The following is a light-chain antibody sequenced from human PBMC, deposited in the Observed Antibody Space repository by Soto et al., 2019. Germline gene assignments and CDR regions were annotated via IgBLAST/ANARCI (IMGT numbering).Light chain of an antibody. Sequence: DIVMTQSPLSLPVTPGEPASISCRSSQSLLHSNGYNYLDWYLQKPGQSPQLLIYLGSNRASGVPDRISGSGSGTDFTLKISRVEAEDVGVYYCMQALQTLLITFGQGTRLEIK. J-gene: IGKJ5*01. CDR1: QSLLHSNGYNY. CDR2: LGS. V-gene: IGKV2-28*01. CDR3: MQALQTLLIT.